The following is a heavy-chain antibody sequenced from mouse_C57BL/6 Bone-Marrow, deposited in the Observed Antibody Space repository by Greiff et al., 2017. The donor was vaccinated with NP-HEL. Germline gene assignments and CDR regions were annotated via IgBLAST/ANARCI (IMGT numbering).Heavy chain of an antibody. Sequence: VHLVESGPGLVAPSQSLSITCTVSGFSLPSYAISWVRQPPGTGLAWLGVIWTGGGTNYNSSLKSRLSISKDNSKSQVFLKMTSLQTDDTARYYCARNPYDYFDVWGTGTTVTVSS. J-gene: IGHJ1*03. CDR3: ARNPYDYFDV. D-gene: IGHD2-3*01. CDR2: IWTGGGT. CDR1: GFSLPSYA. V-gene: IGHV2-9-1*01.